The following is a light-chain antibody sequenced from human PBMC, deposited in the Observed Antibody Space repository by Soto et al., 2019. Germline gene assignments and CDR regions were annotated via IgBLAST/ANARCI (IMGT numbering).Light chain of an antibody. Sequence: DIQMTQSPSSVSASVGDRVTITCRASQGISSWVAWYQQKPGKAPNLLIYAASSLQSGVPSRFSGSGSGTEFTLTISSLQPEDFATYSCQQAETFPLTFGGGTKVEL. V-gene: IGKV1-12*01. CDR3: QQAETFPLT. CDR1: QGISSW. J-gene: IGKJ4*01. CDR2: AAS.